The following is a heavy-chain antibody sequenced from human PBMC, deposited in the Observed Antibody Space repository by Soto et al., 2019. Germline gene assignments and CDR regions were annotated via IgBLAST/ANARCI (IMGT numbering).Heavy chain of an antibody. J-gene: IGHJ5*02. CDR3: ARLRIATNNYKWFDP. Sequence: SETLSLTCSVSGAALSSGNYYWSWIRQVPGKGLEWIGHIYVTGAVDYNPSLRDRITISQDTSERQFSLNLRLVTAADTAVYYCARLRIATNNYKWFDPWGQGTLVIVSS. V-gene: IGHV4-31*03. CDR2: IYVTGAV. CDR1: GAALSSGNYY. D-gene: IGHD2-21*01.